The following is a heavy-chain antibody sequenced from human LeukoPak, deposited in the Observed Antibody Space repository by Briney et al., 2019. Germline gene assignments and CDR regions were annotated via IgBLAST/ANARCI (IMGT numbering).Heavy chain of an antibody. V-gene: IGHV3-30-3*01. CDR1: GFTLSIYG. J-gene: IGHJ3*02. CDR2: ISYDGSNK. CDR3: ARAPTHLDAFDI. Sequence: GGSLRLSCAASGFTLSIYGMHWVRQAPGKGREGVAVISYDGSNKYYADSVKVRFTISRDNSKNTLYLQMNSLRAEDTAVYYCARAPTHLDAFDIWGQGTMVTVSS.